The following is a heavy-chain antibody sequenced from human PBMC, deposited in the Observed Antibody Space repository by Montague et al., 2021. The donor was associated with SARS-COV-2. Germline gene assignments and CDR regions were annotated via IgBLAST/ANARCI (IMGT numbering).Heavy chain of an antibody. CDR2: ISSSSSYI. CDR3: ARSPSYYYDSSGCFDY. V-gene: IGHV3-21*01. Sequence: SLRLSCAASGFTFSSYSMNWVRQAPGKGLEWVSPISSSSSYIYYADSVKGRFTISRDNAKNSLYLQMNSLRAEDTAVYYCARSPSYYYDSSGCFDYWGQGTLVTVSS. D-gene: IGHD3-22*01. CDR1: GFTFSSYS. J-gene: IGHJ4*02.